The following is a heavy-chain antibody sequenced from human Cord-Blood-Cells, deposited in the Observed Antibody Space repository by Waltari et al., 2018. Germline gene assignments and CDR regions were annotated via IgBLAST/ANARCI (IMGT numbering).Heavy chain of an antibody. CDR3: AIVYTGDRSTYYFDY. V-gene: IGHV4-34*01. Sequence: QVQLQQWGAGLLKPSETLSLTCAVYGGSFSGYYWSWIRQPPGKGLEWIGEINHSESTNYNPSRKSRVTISVDTSKNQFSLKLSSVTAADTAVYYCAIVYTGDRSTYYFDYWGQGTLVTVSS. D-gene: IGHD7-27*01. CDR2: INHSEST. CDR1: GGSFSGYY. J-gene: IGHJ4*02.